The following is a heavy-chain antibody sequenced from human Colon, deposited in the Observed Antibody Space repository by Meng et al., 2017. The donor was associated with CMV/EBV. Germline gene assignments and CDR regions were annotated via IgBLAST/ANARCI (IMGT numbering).Heavy chain of an antibody. CDR2: IHGDDTN. D-gene: IGHD6-6*01. V-gene: IGHV2-5*02. J-gene: IGHJ4*02. Sequence: IPSKEARPTMSNPPQPLTLTCSFSGFQHSTITVRVGWIRQPPGKALEWLALIHGDDTNEYNPSLSNRLTVTRDTSKNQVFLTLTNVDPVDTGTYYCVQRHSSSTGEVHWGQGTLVTGLL. CDR3: VQRHSSSTGEVH. CDR1: GFQHSTITVR.